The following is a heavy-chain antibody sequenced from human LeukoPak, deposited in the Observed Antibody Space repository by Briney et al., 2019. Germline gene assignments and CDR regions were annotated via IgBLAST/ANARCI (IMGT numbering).Heavy chain of an antibody. D-gene: IGHD6-13*01. J-gene: IGHJ6*02. CDR1: GYTFTSYG. CDR2: ISAYNGNT. V-gene: IGHV1-18*01. Sequence: ASVKVSCKASGYTFTSYGISWVRQAPGQGLEWMGWISAYNGNTNYAQKLQGRVTMATDTSTSIAYMELRSLRTDDTAVYYCARDSSWSVDYGMDVWGQGTTVTVSS. CDR3: ARDSSWSVDYGMDV.